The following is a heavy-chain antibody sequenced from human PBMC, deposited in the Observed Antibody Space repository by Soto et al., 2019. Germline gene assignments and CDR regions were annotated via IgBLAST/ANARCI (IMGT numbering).Heavy chain of an antibody. J-gene: IGHJ6*02. D-gene: IGHD6-6*01. CDR3: ARRGSSRGYYYYGMDV. Sequence: VQLVQSGAEVKKPGSSVKVSCKASGVTFSSYAISWVRQAPGQGLEWMGGIIPIFGTANYAQKFQGRVTITADESTSTAYMELSSLRSEDTAVYYCARRGSSRGYYYYGMDVWGQGTTVTVSS. CDR2: IIPIFGTA. V-gene: IGHV1-69*12. CDR1: GVTFSSYA.